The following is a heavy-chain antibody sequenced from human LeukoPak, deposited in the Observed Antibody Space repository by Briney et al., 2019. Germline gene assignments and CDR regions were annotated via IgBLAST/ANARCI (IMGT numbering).Heavy chain of an antibody. CDR2: IGAASGDKHGDT. J-gene: IGHJ2*01. CDR1: GYRLRNHG. V-gene: IGHV1-18*01. Sequence: GASVKVSCKASGYRLRNHGISWVRQAPGQGLEWMGWIGAASGDKHGDTHYAEKLQGRVTMTTDTSTDTAYMDLRSLTSAATAVYYCARGSSPHNWYFDLWGHGTLVTVSS. CDR3: ARGSSPHNWYFDL.